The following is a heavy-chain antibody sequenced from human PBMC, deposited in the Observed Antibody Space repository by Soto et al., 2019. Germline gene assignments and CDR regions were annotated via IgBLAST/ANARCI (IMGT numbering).Heavy chain of an antibody. CDR3: ASTVVTGY. CDR1: GFTFSSDW. J-gene: IGHJ4*02. CDR2: INSDGSST. D-gene: IGHD2-15*01. V-gene: IGHV3-74*01. Sequence: EVQLVESGGGLVQPGGSLRLSCAVSGFTFSSDWMHWVRQAPGKGLVWVSRINSDGSSTSYADSVKGRFTISRDNAKNKLYLQMNRLRAEDTAVDSCASTVVTGYWGQGTLVTVSS.